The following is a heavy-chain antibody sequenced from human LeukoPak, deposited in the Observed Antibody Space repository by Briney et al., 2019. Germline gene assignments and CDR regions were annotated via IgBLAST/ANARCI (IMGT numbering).Heavy chain of an antibody. CDR1: GFTFSSYA. CDR3: ARETYSSSWCFDY. Sequence: GGSLRLSCAASGFTFSSYAMHWVRQAPGKGLEWVAVISYDGSNKYYADSVKGRFTTSRDNSKNTLYLQMNSLRAEDTAVYYCARETYSSSWCFDYWGQGTLVTVSS. CDR2: ISYDGSNK. J-gene: IGHJ4*02. D-gene: IGHD6-13*01. V-gene: IGHV3-30-3*01.